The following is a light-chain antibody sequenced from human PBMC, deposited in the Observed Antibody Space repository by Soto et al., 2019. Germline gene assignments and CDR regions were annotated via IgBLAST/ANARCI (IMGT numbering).Light chain of an antibody. J-gene: IGKJ4*01. V-gene: IGKV1-39*01. CDR2: AGS. Sequence: RRTNQNISFWLNWYQQKPGKAPKILIYAGSTLQSGVPSRFIVCGLVTDFNLTLSSLHPCDSATPFCQQRHSAARTVGGGTKVDIK. CDR3: QQRHSAART. CDR1: QNISFW.